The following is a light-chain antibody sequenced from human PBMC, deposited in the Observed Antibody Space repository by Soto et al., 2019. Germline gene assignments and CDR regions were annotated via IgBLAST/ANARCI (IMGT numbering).Light chain of an antibody. J-gene: IGKJ3*01. V-gene: IGKV3-11*01. Sequence: ELVLTQSPGTLSLSPGERATLSCRARQSVSSYLAWYQQKPGQAPRLLIYDASNRATGIPARFSGSGSGTDFTLTISSLEPEDFAVYYCQQRSNWPPRFTYGPGTKVDIK. CDR2: DAS. CDR3: QQRSNWPPRFT. CDR1: QSVSSY.